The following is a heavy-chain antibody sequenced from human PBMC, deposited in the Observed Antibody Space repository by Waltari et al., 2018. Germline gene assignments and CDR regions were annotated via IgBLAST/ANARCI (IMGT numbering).Heavy chain of an antibody. J-gene: IGHJ5*02. CDR2: IIPIFGTA. Sequence: QVQLVQSGAEVKKPGSSVKVSCKASGGTFSSYAISWVRQAPGQGLEWMGGIIPIFGTANYAQKFQGRVTITADESTSTAYMELSRLRSDDTAVYYCARSLHDCRNGLCYQSGWFDPWGQGTLVTVSS. CDR1: GGTFSSYA. V-gene: IGHV1-69*01. CDR3: ARSLHDCRNGLCYQSGWFDP. D-gene: IGHD2-8*01.